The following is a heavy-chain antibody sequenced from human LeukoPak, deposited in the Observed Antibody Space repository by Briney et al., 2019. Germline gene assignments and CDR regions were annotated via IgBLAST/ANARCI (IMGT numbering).Heavy chain of an antibody. Sequence: PGGSLRLSCAASGFTFRNYAMSWVRQAPGKGLEWVSAISGSGGSTHFADSVKGRFTISRDNSKNTLYLQMNSLRVEDTAVYYCAKDNVGELMGVFDMWGQGTMVPVSS. CDR2: ISGSGGST. D-gene: IGHD3-16*01. V-gene: IGHV3-23*01. J-gene: IGHJ3*02. CDR1: GFTFRNYA. CDR3: AKDNVGELMGVFDM.